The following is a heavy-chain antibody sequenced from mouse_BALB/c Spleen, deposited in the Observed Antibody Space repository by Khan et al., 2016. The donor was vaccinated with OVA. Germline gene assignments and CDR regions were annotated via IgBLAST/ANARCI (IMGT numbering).Heavy chain of an antibody. CDR2: VNPNTGGS. V-gene: IGHV1-26*01. D-gene: IGHD2-14*01. Sequence: IQLQQSGPDLVKPGASVKISCKASGYSFTLYYMTWVKQSHGKSLEWIGRVNPNTGGSDYNQEFKGKVILTVDKSSNTAYMELHSLTSEDSSVYYCARGYDFFAYWGQGTLVTVSA. CDR3: ARGYDFFAY. CDR1: GYSFTLYY. J-gene: IGHJ3*01.